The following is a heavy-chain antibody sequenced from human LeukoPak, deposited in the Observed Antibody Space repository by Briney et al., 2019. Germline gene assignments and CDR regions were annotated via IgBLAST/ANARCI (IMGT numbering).Heavy chain of an antibody. CDR3: ATAVAGTSLYFDY. Sequence: KPGGSLRLSCAGSGFTFSSYSMNWVRQAPGKGLEWVSSISSSSSYIYYADSVKGRFTISRDNAKNSLYLQMNSLRAEDTAVYYCATAVAGTSLYFDYWGQGTLVTVSS. D-gene: IGHD6-19*01. J-gene: IGHJ4*02. V-gene: IGHV3-21*01. CDR2: ISSSSSYI. CDR1: GFTFSSYS.